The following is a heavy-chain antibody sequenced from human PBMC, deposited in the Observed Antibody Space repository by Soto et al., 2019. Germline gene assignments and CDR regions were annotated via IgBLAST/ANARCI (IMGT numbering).Heavy chain of an antibody. D-gene: IGHD3-3*01. Sequence: SETLSLTCSVSGGTISGYYWTWIRQPTGKGLEWIGRIYSSGNTKYNPSLQSRVTMSLDTSNNQFSLRLTSVTAADTAVYYCARGQRFSDWFDPWGQGTLVTVSS. CDR3: ARGQRFSDWFDP. V-gene: IGHV4-4*07. J-gene: IGHJ5*02. CDR1: GGTISGYY. CDR2: IYSSGNT.